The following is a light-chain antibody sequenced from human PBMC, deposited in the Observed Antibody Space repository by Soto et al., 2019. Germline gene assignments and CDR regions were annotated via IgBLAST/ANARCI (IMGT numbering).Light chain of an antibody. Sequence: QLVLTQSPSASASLGASVKLTCTLSSGHSSYAIAWHQQQPEKGPRYLMKLNSDGSHSKWDGIPDRFSGSSSGAERYLTISSLQSEDEADYYCQTLGTGIWVFGGGTKLTVL. J-gene: IGLJ3*02. CDR1: SGHSSYA. CDR3: QTLGTGIWV. CDR2: LNSDGSH. V-gene: IGLV4-69*01.